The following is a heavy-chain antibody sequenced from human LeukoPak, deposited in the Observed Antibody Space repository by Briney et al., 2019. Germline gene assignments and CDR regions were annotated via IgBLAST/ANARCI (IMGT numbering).Heavy chain of an antibody. D-gene: IGHD3-22*01. CDR1: GFTFSRHW. V-gene: IGHV3-7*01. J-gene: IGHJ4*02. Sequence: GGSLRLSCTASGFTFSRHWMSWVRQTPGKGLEWVANIKEDGSEQYYVDSVKGRFTMSRDNAKSSLYLQMNSLRAEDTAVYYCAKDQYYYDSSGFTLVRAFDYWGQGTLVTVSS. CDR2: IKEDGSEQ. CDR3: AKDQYYYDSSGFTLVRAFDY.